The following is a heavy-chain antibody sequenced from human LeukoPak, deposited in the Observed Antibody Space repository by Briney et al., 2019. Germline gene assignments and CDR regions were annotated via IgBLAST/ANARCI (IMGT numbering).Heavy chain of an antibody. J-gene: IGHJ4*02. CDR1: GYSISTGYY. CDR3: ARMGGTTILIDY. CDR2: TYHSGST. V-gene: IGHV4-38-2*01. D-gene: IGHD1/OR15-1a*01. Sequence: SETLSLIRVVSGYSISTGYYWGWIRPPPGKGLEWIGSTYHSGSTYYNPSLMSRVTISVDTSKNQFSLRLSSVTAADTAVYYCARMGGTTILIDYWGQGTLVTVSS.